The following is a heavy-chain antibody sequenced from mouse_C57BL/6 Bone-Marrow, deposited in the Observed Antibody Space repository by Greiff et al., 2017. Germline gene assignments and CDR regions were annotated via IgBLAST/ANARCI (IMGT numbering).Heavy chain of an antibody. CDR2: ISDGGSYT. D-gene: IGHD2-14*01. Sequence: EVHLVESGGGLVKPGGSLKLSCAASGFTFSSSSMSWVRQTPGKRLEWVATISDGGSYTYYPDNVKGQFNISRDKAKNNLYLQMSHLKSEDTAMYYCAREGTDDVWGTGTTVTVSS. V-gene: IGHV5-4*01. J-gene: IGHJ1*03. CDR3: AREGTDDV. CDR1: GFTFSSSS.